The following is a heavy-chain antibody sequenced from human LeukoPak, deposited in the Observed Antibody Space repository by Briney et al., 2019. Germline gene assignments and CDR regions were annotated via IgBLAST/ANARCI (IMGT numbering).Heavy chain of an antibody. V-gene: IGHV3-74*01. CDR1: GFSFSVHC. CDR2: ISRGGSTT. D-gene: IGHD6-6*01. Sequence: GGSLRLSCSAWGFSFSVHCVQWARELRGKGRVWGSRISRGGSTTSYADSVQGRFTVSRHNAKNTLHLQVKNIRAEDTAVYYCARGPNSNWSGLDFWGQGTLLTVSS. J-gene: IGHJ4*02. CDR3: ARGPNSNWSGLDF.